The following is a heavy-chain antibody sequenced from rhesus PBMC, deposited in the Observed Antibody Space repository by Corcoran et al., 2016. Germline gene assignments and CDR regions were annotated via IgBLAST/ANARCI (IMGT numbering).Heavy chain of an antibody. V-gene: IGHV4-173*01. D-gene: IGHD3-22*01. J-gene: IGHJ4*01. Sequence: QLQLQESGPGLVKPSETLSLTCAVSGGSISSDYWNWLRLSPEKGLEWIGRVSGSGGITEYNPSLKARVTISTDTPRNQFSLKLNSVTAADTAVYYCVKGSARSPHYWGQGVLVTVSS. CDR3: VKGSARSPHY. CDR2: VSGSGGIT. CDR1: GGSISSDY.